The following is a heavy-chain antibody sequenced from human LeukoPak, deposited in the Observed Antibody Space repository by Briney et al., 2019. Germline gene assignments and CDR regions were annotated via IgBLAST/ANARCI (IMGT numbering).Heavy chain of an antibody. CDR1: GGSISSSSYY. J-gene: IGHJ6*03. CDR2: IYYSGST. Sequence: SETLSLTCTVSGGSISSSSYYWGWIRQPPGKGLEWIGSIYYSGSTYHNPSLKSRVTISVDTSKNQFSLKLSSVTAADTAVYYCARALLAAGKYYMDVWGKGTTVTVSS. D-gene: IGHD6-25*01. CDR3: ARALLAAGKYYMDV. V-gene: IGHV4-39*07.